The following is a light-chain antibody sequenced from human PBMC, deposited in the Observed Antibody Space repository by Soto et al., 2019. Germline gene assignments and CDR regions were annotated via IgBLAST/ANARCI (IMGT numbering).Light chain of an antibody. Sequence: DIQMTQSPSTLSASVGARVTITCRASQSISSWLAWYQQKPGKAPKLLIYDASSLESGVPSRFSGSRSGTEFSLTISSLQPDDFPIYYCQQYNSYYTFGQGTKLEIK. V-gene: IGKV1-5*01. CDR2: DAS. J-gene: IGKJ2*01. CDR1: QSISSW. CDR3: QQYNSYYT.